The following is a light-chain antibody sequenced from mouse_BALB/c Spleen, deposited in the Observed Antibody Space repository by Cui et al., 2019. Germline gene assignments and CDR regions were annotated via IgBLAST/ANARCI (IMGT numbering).Light chain of an antibody. Sequence: QMVLSQSTASLSASPGGKASMTCRASSSVSYMHWYQQKPGSSPKPWIYATSNLASGVPARFSGSGSGTAYSLTISRVEAEDAATYYCQQWSSNPHTFGAGTKLELK. V-gene: IGKV4-72*01. J-gene: IGKJ5*01. CDR3: QQWSSNPHT. CDR2: ATS. CDR1: SSVSY.